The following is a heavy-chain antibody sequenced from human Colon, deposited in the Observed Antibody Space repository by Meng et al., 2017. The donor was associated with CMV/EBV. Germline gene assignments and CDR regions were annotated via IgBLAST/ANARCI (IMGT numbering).Heavy chain of an antibody. CDR1: GFSLSTTGAG. CDR2: IHWDDDK. D-gene: IGHD2-21*02. J-gene: IGHJ4*02. Sequence: IPLKESGPPLVKPTQNLTLTCTFSGFSLSTTGAGVAWVRQPPGKALELLALIHWDDDKRYSPSLKNRLNITKDTSKNQVVLSMTDLDPADTGTFYCARNSLTRLIDWGQGTLVTVSS. V-gene: IGHV2-5*02. CDR3: ARNSLTRLID.